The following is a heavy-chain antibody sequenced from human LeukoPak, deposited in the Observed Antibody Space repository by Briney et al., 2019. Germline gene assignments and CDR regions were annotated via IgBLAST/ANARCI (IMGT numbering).Heavy chain of an antibody. CDR3: AGGVGYCSSTSCDRPYFFDY. V-gene: IGHV4-39*07. D-gene: IGHD2-2*02. Sequence: PSETLSLTCTVYGGSISSSRYYWGWIRQPPGKGLEWIGSIYYGGSTYYNPSLKSRVTMSVDTSKNQFSLKLSSVTAADTAVYYCAGGVGYCSSTSCDRPYFFDYWGQGTLVTVSS. J-gene: IGHJ4*02. CDR1: GGSISSSRYY. CDR2: IYYGGST.